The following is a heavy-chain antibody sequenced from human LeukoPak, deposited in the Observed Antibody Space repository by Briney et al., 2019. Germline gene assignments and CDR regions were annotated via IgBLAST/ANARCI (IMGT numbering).Heavy chain of an antibody. Sequence: SETLSLTCTVSGVSFSDYYWCWIRQPAGKGLEWIGRIYTSGSTNYNPSLKSRVTMSLDMSKNQFSLKLNSVTAADTAVYYCARDLVAFDYWGQGALVIVSS. D-gene: IGHD2-15*01. V-gene: IGHV4-4*07. CDR1: GVSFSDYY. J-gene: IGHJ4*02. CDR2: IYTSGST. CDR3: ARDLVAFDY.